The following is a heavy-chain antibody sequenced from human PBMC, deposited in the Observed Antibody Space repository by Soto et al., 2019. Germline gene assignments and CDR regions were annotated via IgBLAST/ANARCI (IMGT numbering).Heavy chain of an antibody. CDR1: GFTFSSYW. D-gene: IGHD6-13*01. CDR3: ARDHQNIAAAKFDY. J-gene: IGHJ4*02. V-gene: IGHV3-7*01. Sequence: EVQLVESGGGLVQPGGSLRLSCAASGFTFSSYWMSWVRQAPGKGLEWVANIKQDGSEKYYVDSVKGRFTISRDNAKNSLYLQMNSLRAEDTAVYYCARDHQNIAAAKFDYWGQGTLVTVSS. CDR2: IKQDGSEK.